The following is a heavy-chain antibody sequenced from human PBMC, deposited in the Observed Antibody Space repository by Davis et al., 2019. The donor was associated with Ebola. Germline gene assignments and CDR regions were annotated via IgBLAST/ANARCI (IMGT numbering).Heavy chain of an antibody. CDR3: NSDPEHYYYMDV. V-gene: IGHV3-49*03. Sequence: PGGSLRLSCTASGFTFGDYAMSWFRQATGKGLEWVGFIRSKAYGGTTEYAASVKGRFIISRHDSKSIAYLQMNSLKTEDTAVYYCNSDPEHYYYMDVWGKGTTVTVSS. J-gene: IGHJ6*03. CDR2: IRSKAYGGTT. CDR1: GFTFGDYA.